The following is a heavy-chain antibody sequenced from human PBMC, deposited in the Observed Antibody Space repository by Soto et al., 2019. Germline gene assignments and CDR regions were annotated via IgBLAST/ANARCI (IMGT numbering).Heavy chain of an antibody. CDR2: ISGSGGST. J-gene: IGHJ4*02. CDR1: GFTFSSYA. Sequence: EVQLLESGGGLVQPGGSLRLSCAASGFTFSSYAMSWVRQAPGKGLEWVSAISGSGGSTYYADSVKGRFTISRDNSQTTLYPQMNSLRAADNAVYYCANGLKPYSSSCAADYFDYWGQGTLVTVSS. CDR3: ANGLKPYSSSCAADYFDY. V-gene: IGHV3-23*01. D-gene: IGHD6-13*01.